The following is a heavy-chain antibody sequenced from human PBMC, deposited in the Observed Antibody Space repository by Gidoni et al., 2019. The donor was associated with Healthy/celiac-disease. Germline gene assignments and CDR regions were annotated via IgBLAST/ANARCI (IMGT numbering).Heavy chain of an antibody. D-gene: IGHD2-2*01. CDR3: ARQDIVVVPAAITRYYYYGMDV. CDR1: GGSISSSSYY. J-gene: IGHJ6*02. Sequence: QLQLQESGPGLVKPSETLSLTCTVSGGSISSSSYYWGWIRQPPGTGLEWIGSIYYSGRTYYNPSLKSRVTISVDTAKNQFALKLSSVTAADTAVYYCARQDIVVVPAAITRYYYYGMDVWGQGTTVTVSS. V-gene: IGHV4-39*01. CDR2: IYYSGRT.